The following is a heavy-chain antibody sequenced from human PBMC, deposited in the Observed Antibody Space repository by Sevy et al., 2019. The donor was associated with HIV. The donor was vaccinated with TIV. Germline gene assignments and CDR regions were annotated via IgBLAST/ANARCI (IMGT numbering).Heavy chain of an antibody. CDR2: ISYSGIA. CDR3: ARDFSFTSGGSWSYNWFDP. D-gene: IGHD6-13*01. J-gene: IGHJ5*02. CDR1: GASISVSSYY. V-gene: IGHV4-39*07. Sequence: SETLSLTCTVSGASISVSSYYWSWIRQPPGKGLEWIGSISYSGIANYNSSLKSRVTISVGTSKKQFSVKVSSVTAADTAVYYCARDFSFTSGGSWSYNWFDPWGQGTLVTVSS.